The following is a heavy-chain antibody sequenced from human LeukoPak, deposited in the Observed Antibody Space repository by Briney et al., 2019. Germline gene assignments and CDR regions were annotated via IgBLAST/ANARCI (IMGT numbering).Heavy chain of an antibody. J-gene: IGHJ5*02. CDR2: IRGKVYGETT. D-gene: IGHD5-18*01. CDR1: GFTFADFA. V-gene: IGHV3-49*03. CDR3: TRGRTVDSAMALDH. Sequence: GRSLRLSCTTSGFTFADFAVTWFRQAPGKRLEWVGFIRGKVYGETTEYAASVKGRFTISREDSKSSAYLQMSSLKTEDTGVYYCTRGRTVDSAMALDHWGQGTQVTVSS.